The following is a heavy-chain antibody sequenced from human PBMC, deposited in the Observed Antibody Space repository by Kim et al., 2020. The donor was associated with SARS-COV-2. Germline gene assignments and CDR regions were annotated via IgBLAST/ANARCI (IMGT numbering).Heavy chain of an antibody. D-gene: IGHD3-3*01. CDR2: IYYSGST. CDR3: ATHPTEKVLRLLEWLLYHNY. CDR1: GGSISSSSYY. J-gene: IGHJ4*02. V-gene: IGHV4-39*01. Sequence: SETLSLTCTVSGGSISSSSYYWGWIRQPPGKGLEWIGSIYYSGSTYYNTSLKSRVTISVDTSKNQFSLKLSSVTAADTAVYYCATHPTEKVLRLLEWLLYHNYWGRGTLVTVSS.